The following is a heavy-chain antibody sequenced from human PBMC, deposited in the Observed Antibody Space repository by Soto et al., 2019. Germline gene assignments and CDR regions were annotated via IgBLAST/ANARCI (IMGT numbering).Heavy chain of an antibody. D-gene: IGHD3-10*01. CDR2: ISPTSGTI. V-gene: IGHV3-48*01. J-gene: IGHJ4*02. CDR3: TGGGAYYYFSFES. Sequence: EVRLVESGGGLVQPGGCLRLSCAASGCTFRSYSMNWVRQAPGKGLEWVSYISPTSGTIHYADSVKGRFTISRDNGKNSLYLQMDSLRGEDKAVYFCTGGGAYYYFSFESWGRGTLVIVSS. CDR1: GCTFRSYS.